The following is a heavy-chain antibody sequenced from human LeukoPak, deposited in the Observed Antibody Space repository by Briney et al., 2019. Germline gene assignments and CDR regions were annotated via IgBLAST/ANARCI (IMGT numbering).Heavy chain of an antibody. D-gene: IGHD2-2*01. Sequence: SGTLSLTCTVSGGSISSYYWSWIRQPPGKGLEWIGYIYYSGSTNYNPSLKSRVTISVDTSKNQFSLKLSSVTAADTAVYYCARDRGYCSSTSPTGLCAFDIWGQGTMVTVSS. V-gene: IGHV4-59*01. CDR1: GGSISSYY. J-gene: IGHJ3*02. CDR3: ARDRGYCSSTSPTGLCAFDI. CDR2: IYYSGST.